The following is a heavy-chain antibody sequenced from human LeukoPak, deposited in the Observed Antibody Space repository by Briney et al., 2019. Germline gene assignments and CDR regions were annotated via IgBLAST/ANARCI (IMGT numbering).Heavy chain of an antibody. J-gene: IGHJ4*02. CDR1: GFSFGGFG. CDR2: IGFDGNKK. CDR3: AKDLSYSFEIPAY. D-gene: IGHD4-11*01. Sequence: GGSLRLSCAASGFSFGGFGMHWVRQAPGQGLEWVAFIGFDGNKKYIRDSVKGRFTIPRDNSGNTLFLQMNSLRAEDTGVYYCAKDLSYSFEIPAYWGQGTLVTVSS. V-gene: IGHV3-30*02.